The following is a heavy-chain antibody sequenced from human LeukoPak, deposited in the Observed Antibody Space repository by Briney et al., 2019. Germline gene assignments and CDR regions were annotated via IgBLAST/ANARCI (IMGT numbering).Heavy chain of an antibody. CDR3: ARLPAYSGSLGYFDY. V-gene: IGHV3-53*01. D-gene: IGHD1-26*01. CDR1: GFTISTNY. Sequence: LPGGSLILSCAASGFTISTNYMSWVRQAPGKGLEWVSVMYTGGSTYYADSVKGRFTISRDNSKNTLYLQMNSLRAEDTALYYCARLPAYSGSLGYFDYWGQGTLVTVSS. CDR2: MYTGGST. J-gene: IGHJ4*02.